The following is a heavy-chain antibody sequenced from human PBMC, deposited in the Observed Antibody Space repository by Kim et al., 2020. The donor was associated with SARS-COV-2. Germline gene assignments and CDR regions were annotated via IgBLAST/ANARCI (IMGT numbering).Heavy chain of an antibody. CDR2: IKSKTDGGTT. D-gene: IGHD2-21*02. CDR1: GFTFSNAW. V-gene: IGHV3-15*01. CDR3: TTDLAYCGGDCYPY. Sequence: GGSLRLSCAASGFTFSNAWMSWVRQAPGKGLEWVGRIKSKTDGGTTDYAAPVKGRFTISRDDSKNTLYLQMNSLKTEDTAVYYCTTDLAYCGGDCYPYWGQGTLVTVSS. J-gene: IGHJ4*02.